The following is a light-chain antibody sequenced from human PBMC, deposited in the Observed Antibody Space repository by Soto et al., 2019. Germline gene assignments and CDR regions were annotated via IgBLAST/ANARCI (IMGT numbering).Light chain of an antibody. CDR2: GAS. CDR3: QQYGGLPIT. CDR1: QSITSSS. Sequence: EIVLTQSPGTLSFSPGERATLSCRASQSITSSSLAWYQHKPGQAPRLLIYGASRRATGIPDRFSGSGSGADFTLTISRLEPEDFVVYYCQQYGGLPITFGQGTKVEIK. J-gene: IGKJ1*01. V-gene: IGKV3-20*01.